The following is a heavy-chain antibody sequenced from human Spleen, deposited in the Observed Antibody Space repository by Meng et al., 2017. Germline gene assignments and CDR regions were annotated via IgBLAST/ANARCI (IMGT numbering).Heavy chain of an antibody. CDR2: IDPKNGDT. CDR1: GYNFPDYY. Sequence: QLVQSGSEWKKPGAPVIVSCKTSGYNFPDYYIHWVRQAPGQGLEWMGRIDPKNGDTHYAQKFQGRVTMTGDTSISTAYMDLSGLRSDDTAVYYCARDEDISAAGKLFGDYWGQGTLVTVSS. V-gene: IGHV1-2*06. D-gene: IGHD6-13*01. J-gene: IGHJ4*02. CDR3: ARDEDISAAGKLFGDY.